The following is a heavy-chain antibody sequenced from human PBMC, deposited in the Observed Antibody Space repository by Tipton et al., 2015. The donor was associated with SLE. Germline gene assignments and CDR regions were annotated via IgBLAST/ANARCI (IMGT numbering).Heavy chain of an antibody. V-gene: IGHV4-39*07. Sequence: WIRQPPGKGLEWIGSIYYSGSTYYNPSLKSRVTISVDTSKNQFSLKLSSVTAADTAVYYCASQGGYYGSGSYYDFDYWGQGTLVTVSS. D-gene: IGHD3-10*01. J-gene: IGHJ4*02. CDR2: IYYSGST. CDR3: ASQGGYYGSGSYYDFDY.